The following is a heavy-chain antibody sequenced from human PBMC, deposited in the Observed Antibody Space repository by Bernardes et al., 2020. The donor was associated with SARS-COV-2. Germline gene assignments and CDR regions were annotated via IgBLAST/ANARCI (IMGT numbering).Heavy chain of an antibody. Sequence: GGSLRLSCAASGFTFSRYWMHWVRQAPGKGLVWVSRIDSDGSSTTYADAVKGRFTMSRDNAKNTLYLQLNSLTAEDTAVSYCTRVHSDISASYSGSGDFQRWGQGTTVTVSS. D-gene: IGHD3-10*01. J-gene: IGHJ6*02. V-gene: IGHV3-74*01. CDR3: TRVHSDISASYSGSGDFQR. CDR2: IDSDGSST. CDR1: GFTFSRYW.